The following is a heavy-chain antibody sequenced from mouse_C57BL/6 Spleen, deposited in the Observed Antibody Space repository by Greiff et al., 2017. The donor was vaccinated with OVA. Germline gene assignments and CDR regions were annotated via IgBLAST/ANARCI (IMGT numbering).Heavy chain of an antibody. Sequence: VQLQQSGPELVKPGASVKISCKASGYSFTDYNMNWVKQSNGKSLEWIGVINPNYGTTSYNQKFKGKATLTVDQSSSTAYMQLNSLTSEDSAVYYCARYRDYSNYLRNWYFDVWGTGTTVTVSS. D-gene: IGHD2-5*01. CDR3: ARYRDYSNYLRNWYFDV. CDR2: INPNYGTT. J-gene: IGHJ1*03. V-gene: IGHV1-39*01. CDR1: GYSFTDYN.